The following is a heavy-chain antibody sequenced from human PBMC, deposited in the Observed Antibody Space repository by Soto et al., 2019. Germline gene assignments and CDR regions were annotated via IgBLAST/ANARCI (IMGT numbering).Heavy chain of an antibody. J-gene: IGHJ5*02. CDR3: ARSYRRGYNNWFDP. V-gene: IGHV4-31*03. D-gene: IGHD3-22*01. CDR2: IYYSGST. CDR1: GGSISSGGYY. Sequence: PSETLSLTCTVSGGSISSGGYYWSWIRQHPGKGLEWIGYIYYSGSTYYNPSLKSRVTISVDTSKNQFSLKLSSVTAADTAVYYCARSYRRGYNNWFDPWGQGTLVTVSS.